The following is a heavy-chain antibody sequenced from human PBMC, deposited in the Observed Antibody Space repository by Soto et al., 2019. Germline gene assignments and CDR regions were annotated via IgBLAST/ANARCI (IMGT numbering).Heavy chain of an antibody. CDR1: GFTLSTPW. CDR2: LDNDGTNT. Sequence: GVLRLSCAASGFTLSTPWMPWVRQAPGKGLVWVSRLDNDGTNTRYADSVKGRFTVSRDNGKNTVYLQMDSLRAEDTAVYYCARDGGTYFDYWGQGTLVTVSS. CDR3: ARDGGTYFDY. J-gene: IGHJ4*02. V-gene: IGHV3-74*01. D-gene: IGHD3-16*01.